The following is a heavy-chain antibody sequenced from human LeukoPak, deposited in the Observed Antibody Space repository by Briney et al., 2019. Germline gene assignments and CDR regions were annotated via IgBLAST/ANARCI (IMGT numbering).Heavy chain of an antibody. Sequence: GASVKGSCKASGGTFSSYAISWVRQAPGQGLEWMGGIIPIFGTANYAQKFQGRVTITADESTSTAYMELSSLRSEDTAVYYCASTYGDYLWGYFDYWGQGTLVTVSS. V-gene: IGHV1-69*13. CDR1: GGTFSSYA. CDR2: IIPIFGTA. J-gene: IGHJ4*02. CDR3: ASTYGDYLWGYFDY. D-gene: IGHD4-17*01.